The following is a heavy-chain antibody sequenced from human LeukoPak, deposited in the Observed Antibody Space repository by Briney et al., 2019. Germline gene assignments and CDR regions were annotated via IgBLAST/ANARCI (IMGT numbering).Heavy chain of an antibody. CDR3: VLNYGSGSYYLPL. CDR2: ISSSPGTI. D-gene: IGHD3-10*01. V-gene: IGHV3-48*04. Sequence: PGGSLRLSCAASGFTFSSYSMNWVRQAPGKGLEWVSFISSSPGTIYYADSVKGRFTISRDNAKNSLYLQMNSLRAEDTAVYYCVLNYGSGSYYLPLWGQGTLVTVSS. CDR1: GFTFSSYS. J-gene: IGHJ4*02.